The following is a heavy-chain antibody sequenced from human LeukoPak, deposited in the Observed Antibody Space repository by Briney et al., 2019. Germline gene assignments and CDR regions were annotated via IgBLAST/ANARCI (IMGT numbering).Heavy chain of an antibody. Sequence: GGSLRLSCAASGFTFSSYEMNWVRQAPGKGLEWVSYISSSGSTIYYADSVKGRFTISRDNAKNSLYLQMNSLRAEDTAVYYCARVELWSRGFFDYWGQGTLVTVSS. V-gene: IGHV3-48*03. CDR2: ISSSGSTI. J-gene: IGHJ4*02. D-gene: IGHD5-18*01. CDR1: GFTFSSYE. CDR3: ARVELWSRGFFDY.